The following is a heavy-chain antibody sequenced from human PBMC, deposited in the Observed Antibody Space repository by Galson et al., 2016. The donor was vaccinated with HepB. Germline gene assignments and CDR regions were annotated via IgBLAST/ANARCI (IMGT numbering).Heavy chain of an antibody. J-gene: IGHJ4*02. CDR3: ARHYRSSRFHWDY. D-gene: IGHD3-10*01. CDR1: GFSFTNYT. CDR2: VSDGGGTT. V-gene: IGHV3-23*01. Sequence: SLRLSCAAPGFSFTNYTMSWVRQAPGKGLEWVSAVSDGGGTTYYADSVKGRFTISRDNSKNTLYLQMNSLRVEDTALYYCARHYRSSRFHWDYWGQGALVTVSS.